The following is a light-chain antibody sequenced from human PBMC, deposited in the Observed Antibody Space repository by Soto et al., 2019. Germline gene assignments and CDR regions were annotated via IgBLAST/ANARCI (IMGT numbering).Light chain of an antibody. CDR2: DAS. Sequence: DIQMTQSPSTLSASVGDRVTITFRASQSISSYLNWYQQKPGKPPKLLIYDASNLQTGVPSRFSGSRSGPDFTLTISSLQPEDFATYYCQQSYSSPPTFGQGTKVDI. V-gene: IGKV1-39*01. CDR1: QSISSY. J-gene: IGKJ1*01. CDR3: QQSYSSPPT.